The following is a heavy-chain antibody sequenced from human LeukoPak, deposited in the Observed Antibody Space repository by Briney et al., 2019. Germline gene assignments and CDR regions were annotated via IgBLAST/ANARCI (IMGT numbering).Heavy chain of an antibody. CDR1: RYTFTAYY. J-gene: IGHJ4*02. CDR2: IDPNSGST. D-gene: IGHD3-10*01. CDR3: ARGPNHYGSGRDYFDD. V-gene: IGHV1-2*02. Sequence: ASVKVSCKASRYTFTAYYMHWVRQAPRQGLESMGWIDPNSGSTKYAQKFQGRVTMTRDTSISTAYMELSRLRSDDTAVYYCARGPNHYGSGRDYFDDWGQGTPVTVSS.